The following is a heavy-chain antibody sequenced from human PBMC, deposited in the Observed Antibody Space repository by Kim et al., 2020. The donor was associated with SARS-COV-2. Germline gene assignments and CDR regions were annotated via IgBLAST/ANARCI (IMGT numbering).Heavy chain of an antibody. V-gene: IGHV3-7*03. J-gene: IGHJ5*02. CDR3: VRGPNYGARAEFFDP. CDR1: GFTFSNYW. D-gene: IGHD3-10*01. CDR2: IMQGGSET. Sequence: GGSLRLSCAASGFTFSNYWMGWVRQAPGKGLEWVANIMQGGSETVYVDSVRGRFTISRDDAKNSLYLQMNSLRAGDTAVYYCVRGPNYGARAEFFDPWG.